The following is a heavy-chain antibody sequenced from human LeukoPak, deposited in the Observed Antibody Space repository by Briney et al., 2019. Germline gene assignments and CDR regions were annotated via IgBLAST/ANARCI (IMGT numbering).Heavy chain of an antibody. CDR2: IYYSGST. V-gene: IGHV4-59*01. D-gene: IGHD5-12*01. CDR1: RGSICSYY. CDR3: ARAGDIVATMTPDY. Sequence: SETLSLTCAVSRGSICSYYWSWIPQPPGKGLEWIGYIYYSGSTNYNPSLKSRVTISVDTSKNQFSLKLSSVTAADTAVYYCARAGDIVATMTPDYWGQGTLVTVSS. J-gene: IGHJ4*02.